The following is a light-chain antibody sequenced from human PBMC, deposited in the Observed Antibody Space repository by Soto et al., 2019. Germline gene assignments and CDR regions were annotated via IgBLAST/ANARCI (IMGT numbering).Light chain of an antibody. Sequence: IVLTQSPGTLSLSPGDRATLSCRASQSFSSHFLAWYQQKPGQAPRLLIHGTSSRATGIPDRFSGSGSGTDFTLTINNLEPEDFAVYYCQQRSNWPPSITFGQGTRLENK. J-gene: IGKJ5*01. V-gene: IGKV3D-20*02. CDR1: QSFSSHF. CDR2: GTS. CDR3: QQRSNWPPSIT.